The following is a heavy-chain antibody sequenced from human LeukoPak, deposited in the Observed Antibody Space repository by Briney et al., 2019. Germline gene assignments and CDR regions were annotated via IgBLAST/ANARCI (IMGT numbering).Heavy chain of an antibody. V-gene: IGHV3-66*01. CDR2: IYSGGST. D-gene: IGHD3-22*01. CDR1: GFTVSSNY. CDR3: AREGSYYYDSSGYEDAFDI. Sequence: GGSLRLSCAASGFTVSSNYMSWVRQAPGKGLEWVSVIYSGGSTYYADSAKGRFTISRDNSKNTLYLQMNSLRAEDTAVYYCAREGSYYYDSSGYEDAFDIWGQGTMVTVSS. J-gene: IGHJ3*02.